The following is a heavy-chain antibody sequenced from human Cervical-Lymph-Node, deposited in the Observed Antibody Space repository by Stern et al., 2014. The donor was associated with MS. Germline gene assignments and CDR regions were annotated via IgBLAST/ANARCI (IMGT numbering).Heavy chain of an antibody. D-gene: IGHD3-22*01. Sequence: VQLVESGTKMQKPGASVKVSCKASGYTFTAFFIHWVRQGPGPGLEWMGRPKPNSDYPTYAHKFQHTVALSRDTPIGTPLLEVSRLTSADTAVYYCAREATRIVVGIDYWGQGTQVTVSS. CDR2: PKPNSDYP. CDR3: AREATRIVVGIDY. J-gene: IGHJ4*02. CDR1: GYTFTAFF. V-gene: IGHV1-2*06.